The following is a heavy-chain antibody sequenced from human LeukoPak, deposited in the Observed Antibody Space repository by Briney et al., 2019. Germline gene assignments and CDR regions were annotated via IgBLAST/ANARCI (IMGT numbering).Heavy chain of an antibody. CDR3: ARERYYGSGGRGPFDP. D-gene: IGHD3-10*01. CDR2: INHSGST. CDR1: GGSFSGYH. J-gene: IGHJ5*02. V-gene: IGHV4-34*01. Sequence: SETLSLTCAVYGGSFSGYHWSWIRQPPGKGLEWIGEINHSGSTNYNPSLKSRVTISVDTSKNQFSLKLSSVTAADTAVYYCARERYYGSGGRGPFDPWGQGTLVTVSS.